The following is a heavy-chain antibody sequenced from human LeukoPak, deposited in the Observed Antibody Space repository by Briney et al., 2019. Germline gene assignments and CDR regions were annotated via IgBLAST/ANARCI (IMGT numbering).Heavy chain of an antibody. CDR1: GGSVSGYY. J-gene: IGHJ4*02. Sequence: SETLSLTCTVSGGSVSGYYWSWIRQPAGKGLEWIGRIYTSGSTNYNPSLKSRVTISVDTSKNQFSLKLSSVTAADTAVYYCARDCSSTSCFDYWGQGTLVTVSS. D-gene: IGHD2-2*01. V-gene: IGHV4-4*07. CDR3: ARDCSSTSCFDY. CDR2: IYTSGST.